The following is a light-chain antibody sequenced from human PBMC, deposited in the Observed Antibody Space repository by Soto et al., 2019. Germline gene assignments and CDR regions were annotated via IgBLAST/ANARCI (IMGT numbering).Light chain of an antibody. CDR2: GAS. V-gene: IGKV3-20*01. CDR3: QQYGSSPLT. CDR1: QSVSSSY. Sequence: EIVLTQSPGTLSLSPGDRATLSCKASQSVSSSYLAWYQQKPGQAPRLIIYGASIRATGIPDRFSGSGSGTDFTLTISRLEPEDFAVYYCQQYGSSPLTFGGGTKVDIK. J-gene: IGKJ4*01.